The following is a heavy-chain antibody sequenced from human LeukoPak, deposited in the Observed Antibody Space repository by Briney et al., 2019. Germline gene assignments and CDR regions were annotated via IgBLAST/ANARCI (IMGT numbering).Heavy chain of an antibody. CDR3: ARALGYSYGCAVDY. CDR2: ISSSSGTI. Sequence: GGSLRLSCAASGFIFSNYNMNWVRQTPGKGLEWLSYISSSSGTIYYADSVKGRFTISGDNAKNSLHLQMNSLRAEDTAVYYCARALGYSYGCAVDYWGQGTLVTVSS. V-gene: IGHV3-48*01. D-gene: IGHD5-18*01. J-gene: IGHJ4*02. CDR1: GFIFSNYN.